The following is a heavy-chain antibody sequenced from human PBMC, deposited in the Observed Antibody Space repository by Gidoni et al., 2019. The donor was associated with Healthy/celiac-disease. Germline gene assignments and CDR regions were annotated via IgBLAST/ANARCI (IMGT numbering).Heavy chain of an antibody. CDR1: GFTFSSYA. CDR3: ARGDDSSGYYYHRPVDY. V-gene: IGHV3-30*04. D-gene: IGHD3-22*01. CDR2: ISYDGSNK. J-gene: IGHJ4*02. Sequence: QVQLVESGGGVVQPGRSLRLSCAASGFTFSSYAMHWVRQAPGKGLEWVAVISYDGSNKYYADSVKCRFTISRDNSKNTLYLQMNSLRAEDTAVYYCARGDDSSGYYYHRPVDYWGQGTLVTVSS.